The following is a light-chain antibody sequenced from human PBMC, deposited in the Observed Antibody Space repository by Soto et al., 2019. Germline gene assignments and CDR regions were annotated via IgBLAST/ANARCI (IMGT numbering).Light chain of an antibody. CDR2: KAS. Sequence: DIQMTQSPSTLSASVGDRVTITCRASQNINSWLAWYQQKPGQGPRPLIYKASTLESGVPSRFTGTQSGTEFTLTISSLQPDDYATYFCLQYNYYWTFGQGTRIEVK. J-gene: IGKJ1*01. V-gene: IGKV1-5*03. CDR3: LQYNYYWT. CDR1: QNINSW.